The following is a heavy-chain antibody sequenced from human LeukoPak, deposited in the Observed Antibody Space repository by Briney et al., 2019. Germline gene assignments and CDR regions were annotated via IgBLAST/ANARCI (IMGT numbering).Heavy chain of an antibody. CDR1: GFTFGNYA. V-gene: IGHV3-9*01. CDR2: ISWNSGSI. D-gene: IGHD2-2*02. J-gene: IGHJ4*02. CDR3: AKDYCSSTNCYIDY. Sequence: GGSLRLSCAASGFTFGNYAMHWIRQAPGKGLEWVSGISWNSGSIGYADSVKGRFTISRDNAKRSLYLQMNGLRAEDTALYYCAKDYCSSTNCYIDYWGQGTLVTVSS.